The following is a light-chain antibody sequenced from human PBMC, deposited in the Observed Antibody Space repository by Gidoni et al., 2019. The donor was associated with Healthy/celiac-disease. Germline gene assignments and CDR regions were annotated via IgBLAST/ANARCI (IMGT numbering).Light chain of an antibody. Sequence: DIQITQSPSSLSASVGDRVTITCRASQSISSYLNWYQQKPGKAPKLLIYAAASLQSGVPSRFSGSGSGTDFTLTISSLQPEDFATYYCQQSYSTPLHTFGQGTKVEIK. CDR1: QSISSY. V-gene: IGKV1-39*01. CDR2: AAA. CDR3: QQSYSTPLHT. J-gene: IGKJ4*01.